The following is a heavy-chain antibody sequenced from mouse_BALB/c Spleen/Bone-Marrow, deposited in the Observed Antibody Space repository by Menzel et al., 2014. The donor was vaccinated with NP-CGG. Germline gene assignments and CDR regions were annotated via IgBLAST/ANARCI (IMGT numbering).Heavy chain of an antibody. D-gene: IGHD2-1*01. CDR2: IFPGIGTT. CDR1: GYTFTNYW. Sequence: QVQLQQSGAELVKPGASVKPSCKTSGYTFTNYWIQWVKQRPGQGLGWIGEIFPGIGTTYYNEKFKGKATLTIDTSSSTAYMQLSSLTFEDSAVYFCARGGNYGYWGQGTTLTVSS. V-gene: IGHV1S132*01. J-gene: IGHJ2*01. CDR3: ARGGNYGY.